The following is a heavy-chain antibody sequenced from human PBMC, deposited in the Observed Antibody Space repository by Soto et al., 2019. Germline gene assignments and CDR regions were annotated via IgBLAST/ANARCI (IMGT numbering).Heavy chain of an antibody. CDR3: IKVLTRGVGVPRFYFDS. Sequence: EVHLVECGGGLVRPGGSLRLSCAASGFTFSNDWMHWVRQAPGKGLEWVSRINGDGGSTHYADSVRGRFTISRDNAKNTLFLQLNSLRVEDTAVYYCIKVLTRGVGVPRFYFDSWGQGTLVTVSA. D-gene: IGHD3-9*01. CDR2: INGDGGST. J-gene: IGHJ4*02. V-gene: IGHV3-74*01. CDR1: GFTFSNDW.